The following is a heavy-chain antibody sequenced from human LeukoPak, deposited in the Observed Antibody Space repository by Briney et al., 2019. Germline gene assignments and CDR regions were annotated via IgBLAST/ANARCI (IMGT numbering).Heavy chain of an antibody. J-gene: IGHJ4*02. D-gene: IGHD6-6*01. CDR1: GFTFSSYA. Sequence: PGGSLRLSCAASGFTFSSYAMSWVHQAPGKGLEWVSAISGSGGSTYYADSVKGRFTISRDNSKNTLYLQVNSLRAEDTAVYYCAKDRRAALDYWGQGTLVTVSS. CDR3: AKDRRAALDY. CDR2: ISGSGGST. V-gene: IGHV3-23*01.